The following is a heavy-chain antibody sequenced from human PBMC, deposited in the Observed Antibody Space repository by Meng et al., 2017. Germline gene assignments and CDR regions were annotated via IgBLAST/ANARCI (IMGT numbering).Heavy chain of an antibody. CDR2: INHSGST. CDR1: GGSFSDYY. V-gene: IGHV4-34*01. CDR3: ARVPTYYYDSSGYYLFDY. J-gene: IGHJ4*02. D-gene: IGHD3-22*01. Sequence: QMQLQQWGAGLLTPSETLSLTCAVYGGSFSDYYWSWIRQPPGKGLEWIGEINHSGSTNYNPSLKSRVTISVDTSKNQFSLKLSSVTAADTALYYCARVPTYYYDSSGYYLFDYWGQGTLVTVSS.